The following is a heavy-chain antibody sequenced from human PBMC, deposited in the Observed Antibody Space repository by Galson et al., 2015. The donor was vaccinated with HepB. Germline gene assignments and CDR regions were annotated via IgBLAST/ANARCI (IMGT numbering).Heavy chain of an antibody. V-gene: IGHV3-23*01. D-gene: IGHD1-26*01. CDR3: AKGRSGTFYDAFDI. CDR1: GLTLSSYA. J-gene: IGHJ3*02. CDR2: ISYSGGYT. Sequence: SLRLSCAASGLTLSSYAMSWVRQAPGKGLEWVSAISYSGGYTYYAGSVKGRFTISRDNSNDMLYLQMISLRAEDTAVYHCAKGRSGTFYDAFDIWGQGTKVTVSS.